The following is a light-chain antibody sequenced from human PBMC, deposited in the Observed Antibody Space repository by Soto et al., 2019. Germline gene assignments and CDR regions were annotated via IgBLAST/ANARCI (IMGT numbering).Light chain of an antibody. CDR3: QQRSNWPLT. Sequence: EIVLTQSPATLSLSPGERATLSCRASQSVSSYLLWYQQKPGQAPRLLMYDASNRATGIPARFSGSGSGTDFTLTISSLEPEDFAVYYCQQRSNWPLTFGGGTKVDIK. CDR2: DAS. V-gene: IGKV3-11*01. J-gene: IGKJ4*01. CDR1: QSVSSY.